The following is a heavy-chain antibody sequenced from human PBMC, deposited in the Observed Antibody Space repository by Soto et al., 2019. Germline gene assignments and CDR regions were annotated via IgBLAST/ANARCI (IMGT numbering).Heavy chain of an antibody. D-gene: IGHD6-19*01. CDR3: ARDLGPDIAVAGYYYGMDV. V-gene: IGHV3-30-3*01. J-gene: IGHJ6*02. CDR2: ISYDGSNK. CDR1: GFTFSSYA. Sequence: GGSLRLSCAASGFTFSSYAMHWVRQAPGKGLEWVAVISYDGSNKYYADSVKGRFTISRDNSKNTLYLQMNSLRAEDTAVYYCARDLGPDIAVAGYYYGMDVWGQGTTVTVSS.